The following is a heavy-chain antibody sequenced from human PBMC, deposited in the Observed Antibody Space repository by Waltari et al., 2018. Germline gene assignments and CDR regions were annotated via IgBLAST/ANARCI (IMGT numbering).Heavy chain of an antibody. D-gene: IGHD5-12*01. CDR3: AKDLIYGNSVWEPFDI. V-gene: IGHV3-23*01. CDR1: GFTFSKYA. J-gene: IGHJ3*02. Sequence: EVQLLESGGGLVQPGGSLRLSCAASGFTFSKYAMSWVRQAPGKGLEWVSGMTGRGNIMYNRDSVKGRFTISRDNSKNTLYWQMNSLRAEDTAVYYCAKDLIYGNSVWEPFDIWGRGTMVTVSS. CDR2: MTGRGNIM.